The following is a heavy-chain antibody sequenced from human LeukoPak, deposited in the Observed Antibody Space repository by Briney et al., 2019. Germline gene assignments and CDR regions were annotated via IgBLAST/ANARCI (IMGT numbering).Heavy chain of an antibody. V-gene: IGHV1-2*02. D-gene: IGHD3-22*01. CDR3: ARGPLTYYYDSSGPLLAFDI. J-gene: IGHJ3*02. CDR1: GYTFTGYY. CDR2: INPNSGGT. Sequence: ASVKVSCKASGYTFTGYYMHWVRQAPGQGLEWMGWINPNSGGTNYAQKFQGRVTITRNTSISTAYMELSSLRSEDTAVYYCARGPLTYYYDSSGPLLAFDIWGQGTMVTVSS.